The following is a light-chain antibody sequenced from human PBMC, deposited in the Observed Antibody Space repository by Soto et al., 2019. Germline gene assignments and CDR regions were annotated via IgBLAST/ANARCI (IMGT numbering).Light chain of an antibody. V-gene: IGLV1-51*02. CDR1: DSNIWYNS. CDR2: END. Sequence: QSVLTQPPSVSAAPGQKITISCSGSDSNIWYNSVSWYQQLPGTAPKLLISENDERPSDLPDRFSASKSGTSATLGITGLQTGHEATYFCGTWDNGLSAVVFGGGTKLTVL. CDR3: GTWDNGLSAVV. J-gene: IGLJ2*01.